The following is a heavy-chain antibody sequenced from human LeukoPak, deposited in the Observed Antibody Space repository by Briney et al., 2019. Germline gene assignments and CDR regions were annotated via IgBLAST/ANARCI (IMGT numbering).Heavy chain of an antibody. V-gene: IGHV3-15*01. CDR1: GFTFSNAW. D-gene: IGHD6-13*01. CDR2: IKSKIDGGTT. Sequence: GGSLRLSCAASGFTFSNAWMSWVRQAPGKGLEWVGHIKSKIDGGTTDYAAPVKGRFTISRDDSKNTLYLQMNSLKTEDTAVYYCTRQQLVLDSWGQGTLVTVSS. CDR3: TRQQLVLDS. J-gene: IGHJ4*02.